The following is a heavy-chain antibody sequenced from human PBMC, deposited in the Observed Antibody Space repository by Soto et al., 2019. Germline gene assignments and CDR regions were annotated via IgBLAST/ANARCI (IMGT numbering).Heavy chain of an antibody. CDR3: SGADSPNTEYCFRY. CDR1: GFPFAGFA. D-gene: IGHD1-26*01. CDR2: IRNQSYQETT. V-gene: IGHV3-49*04. J-gene: IGHJ4*02. Sequence: SLRLSCTVSGFPFAGFALNWVRQAPGQGLGWVGLIRNQSYQETTEYAAAGKGRFTISRNTSNGIAYLQMYSLAIEEAADYYGSGADSPNTEYCFRYWGQGTPVTVSS.